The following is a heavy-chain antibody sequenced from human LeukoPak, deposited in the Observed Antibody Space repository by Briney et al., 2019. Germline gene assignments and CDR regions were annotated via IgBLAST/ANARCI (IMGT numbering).Heavy chain of an antibody. CDR2: IKQDGSEK. V-gene: IGHV3-7*03. CDR3: ARRRSVVAAKEDY. CDR1: GFTFSSYW. Sequence: GGSLRLPCAASGFTFSSYWMSWVRQAPGKGLEWVANIKQDGSEKYYVDSVKGRFTISRDNAKNSLYLQMNSLRAEDTAVYYCARRRSVVAAKEDYWGQGTLVTVSS. D-gene: IGHD2-15*01. J-gene: IGHJ4*02.